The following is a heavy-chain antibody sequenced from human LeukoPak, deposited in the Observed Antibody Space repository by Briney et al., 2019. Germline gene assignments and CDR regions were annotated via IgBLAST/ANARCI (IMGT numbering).Heavy chain of an antibody. V-gene: IGHV3-33*01. J-gene: IGHJ4*02. CDR3: ARRGDCSSTSCLYFDY. Sequence: GRSLRLSCAASGFTFSSYGMHWVRQAPGKGLEWVAVIWYDGSNKYYADSVKGRFTISRDNSKNTLYLQMNSLRAEDTAAYYCARRGDCSSTSCLYFDYWGQGTLVTVSS. CDR1: GFTFSSYG. D-gene: IGHD2-2*01. CDR2: IWYDGSNK.